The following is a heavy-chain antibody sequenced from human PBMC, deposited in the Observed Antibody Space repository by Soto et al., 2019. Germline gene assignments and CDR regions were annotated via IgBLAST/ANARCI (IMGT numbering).Heavy chain of an antibody. CDR1: GGSISSNNW. CDR2: IYHSGST. D-gene: IGHD3-10*01. V-gene: IGHV4-4*02. Sequence: SETLSLTCVVSGGSISSNNWWSWVRQPPGKGLEWIGEIYHSGSTNYNPSLKGRVTISVDKSKNQFSLKLSSVTAADTAVYYCARDLRIYYYGSGYNYYYGMDVWGQGTTVTVSS. CDR3: ARDLRIYYYGSGYNYYYGMDV. J-gene: IGHJ6*02.